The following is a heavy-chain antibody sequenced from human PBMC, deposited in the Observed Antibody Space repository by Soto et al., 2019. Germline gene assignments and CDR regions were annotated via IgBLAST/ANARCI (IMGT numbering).Heavy chain of an antibody. J-gene: IGHJ3*01. Sequence: QVQLVQSGAEVKKPGSSVKVSCRASGGTLNKHAITWVRRAPGLGLEWLGGIIPMFGIPNYPQKFQGRVTITADDSTNTSHMELNSLTSDDPAVYYCASGGTSGWLKGAYDVWGQGTMVTVSS. V-gene: IGHV1-69*01. D-gene: IGHD6-19*01. CDR2: IIPMFGIP. CDR1: GGTLNKHA. CDR3: ASGGTSGWLKGAYDV.